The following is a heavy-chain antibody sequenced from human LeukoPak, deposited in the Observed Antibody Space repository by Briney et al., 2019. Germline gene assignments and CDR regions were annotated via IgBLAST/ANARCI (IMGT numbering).Heavy chain of an antibody. J-gene: IGHJ4*02. V-gene: IGHV4-59*01. D-gene: IGHD1-26*01. CDR3: ARHEIYSGSYLDY. CDR1: GGSISSYY. CDR2: IYYSGST. Sequence: PSETLSLTCTVSGGSISSYYWSWIRQPPGKGLEWIGYIYYSGSTNYNPSLKSRVTISVDTSKNQFSLKLSSVTAADTAVYYCARHEIYSGSYLDYWGQGTLVTVSS.